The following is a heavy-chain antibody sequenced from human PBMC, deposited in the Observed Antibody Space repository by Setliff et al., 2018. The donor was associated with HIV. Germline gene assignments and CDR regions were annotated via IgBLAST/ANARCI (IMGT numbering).Heavy chain of an antibody. CDR1: GGSINSTSYY. J-gene: IGHJ4*02. CDR3: ARSIVPVASGYYYFEY. D-gene: IGHD3-3*01. CDR2: IYHTGST. V-gene: IGHV4-39*01. Sequence: KTSETLSLTCTVSGGSINSTSYYWGWIRQPPGNGLEWIGSIYHTGSTYYKPSLKSRVTVSVDTSKNQFSLRLSSVAAVDTAVYYCARSIVPVASGYYYFEYWCQGTLVTVSS.